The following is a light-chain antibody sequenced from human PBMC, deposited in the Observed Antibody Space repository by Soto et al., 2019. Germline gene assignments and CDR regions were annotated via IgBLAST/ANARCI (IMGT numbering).Light chain of an antibody. CDR2: LGS. J-gene: IGKJ2*01. V-gene: IGKV2-28*01. CDR3: MQALQTPRT. Sequence: DLVMTQSPLSLPVTPGEPASISCRSSQSLLHSNGYNCLDWYLQKPGQSPQLLIYLGSNRASGVPDRFSGSGSGTDFTLTISRVEAEDVGVYYCMQALQTPRTFGQGTKLEIK. CDR1: QSLLHSNGYNC.